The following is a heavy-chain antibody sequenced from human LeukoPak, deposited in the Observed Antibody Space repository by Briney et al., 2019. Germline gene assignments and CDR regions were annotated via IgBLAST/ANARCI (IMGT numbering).Heavy chain of an antibody. CDR2: IYYSGST. D-gene: IGHD3-10*01. Sequence: SETLSLTCTVSGGSISSGDYYWSWIRQPPGKGLEWIGYIYYSGSTYYNPSLKSRVTISVDTSKNQFSLKLSSVTAADTAVYYCARAGYYYGSGSYYDWGQGTLVTVSS. V-gene: IGHV4-30-4*01. CDR3: ARAGYYYGSGSYYD. J-gene: IGHJ4*02. CDR1: GGSISSGDYY.